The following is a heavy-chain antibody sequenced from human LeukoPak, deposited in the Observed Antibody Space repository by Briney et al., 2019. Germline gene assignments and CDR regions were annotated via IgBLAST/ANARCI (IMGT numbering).Heavy chain of an antibody. CDR2: ISWSSGII. CDR1: GFIFDDHG. Sequence: PGRSLRLSCAASGFIFDDHGMHWVRQAPGKGLEWVSGISWSSGIIGYADSVKGRFTISRDNAKNSLDPQMESLRAEDTAVYYCAKDTGSPADAITMEDNAFDIWGQGTMVTVSS. D-gene: IGHD3-3*01. CDR3: AKDTGSPADAITMEDNAFDI. J-gene: IGHJ3*02. V-gene: IGHV3-9*01.